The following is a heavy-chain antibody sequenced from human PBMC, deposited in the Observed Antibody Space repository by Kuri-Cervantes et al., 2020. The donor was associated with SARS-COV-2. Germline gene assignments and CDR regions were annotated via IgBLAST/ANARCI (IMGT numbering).Heavy chain of an antibody. J-gene: IGHJ4*02. Sequence: GSLRLSCTVSGASISGSSYYWDWNRQPPGKGLEWIGSIYYTGSTYYNPSLKSRVTISVDTSKNQFSLKLSSVTAADTAMYYCARHYYGSGSYYAVPVLWSHWGQGTLVTVSS. CDR2: IYYTGST. CDR1: GASISGSSYY. D-gene: IGHD3-10*01. CDR3: ARHYYGSGSYYAVPVLWSH. V-gene: IGHV4-39*01.